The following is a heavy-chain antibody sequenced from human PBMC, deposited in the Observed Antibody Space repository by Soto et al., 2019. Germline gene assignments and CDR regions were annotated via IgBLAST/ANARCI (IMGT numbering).Heavy chain of an antibody. J-gene: IGHJ6*02. D-gene: IGHD1-1*01. CDR1: GFTFSSFG. V-gene: IGHV3-30*18. CDR3: AKDTSKYSNNWLAYYGLDV. CDR2: ISFDGSNK. Sequence: QVQLVESGGGVVQPGRSLRLSCAASGFTFSSFGMHWVRQAPGKGLEWVAVISFDGSNKYYADSVKGRFTISRDNSKNTLSLQMNSLKAEDTAVYYCAKDTSKYSNNWLAYYGLDVWGQGTTVTVSS.